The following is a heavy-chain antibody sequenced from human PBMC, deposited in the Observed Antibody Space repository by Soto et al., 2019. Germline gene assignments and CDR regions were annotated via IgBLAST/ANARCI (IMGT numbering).Heavy chain of an antibody. CDR2: ISSSSSYI. CDR3: ARDTRFLEWDYYYYYGMDV. V-gene: IGHV3-21*01. J-gene: IGHJ6*02. CDR1: GFTFSSYS. Sequence: GGSLRLSCAASGFTFSSYSMNWVRQAPGKGLEWVSSISSSSSYIYYADSVKGRFTISRDNAKNSLYLQMNSLRAEDTAVYYCARDTRFLEWDYYYYYGMDVWGQGTTVTVSS. D-gene: IGHD3-3*01.